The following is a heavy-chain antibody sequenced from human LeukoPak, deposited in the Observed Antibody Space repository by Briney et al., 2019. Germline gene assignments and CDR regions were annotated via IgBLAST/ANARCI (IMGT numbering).Heavy chain of an antibody. J-gene: IGHJ4*02. CDR1: GFTFSTTD. CDR3: AKVGWANF. CDR2: IVGSGGNT. Sequence: PGWSLRLSCAAYGFTFSTTDMSWVRQAAAKGLEWVSGIVGSGGNTYYADFVKGRFTISRDNSKNTLYLRMDSLRDEDTAVYYCAKVGWANFWGQGTLVTVFS. D-gene: IGHD3-16*01. V-gene: IGHV3-23*01.